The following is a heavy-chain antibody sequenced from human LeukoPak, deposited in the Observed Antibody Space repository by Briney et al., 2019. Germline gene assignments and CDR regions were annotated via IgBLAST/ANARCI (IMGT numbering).Heavy chain of an antibody. J-gene: IGHJ4*02. D-gene: IGHD3-10*01. CDR3: VKAFDYYADH. V-gene: IGHV3-30*02. CDR2: IRYDGSNK. Sequence: PGGSLRLSCAASGFSFRSFGMHWVRQAPRKGLEWVAFIRYDGSNKSYADSVKGRFTTSRDNSKNTLYLQMNSLGAEDTAVYHCVKAFDYYADHWGQGMLVTVSS. CDR1: GFSFRSFG.